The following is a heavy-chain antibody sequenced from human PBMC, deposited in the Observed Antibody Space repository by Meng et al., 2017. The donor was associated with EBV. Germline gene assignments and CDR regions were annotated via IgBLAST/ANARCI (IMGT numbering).Heavy chain of an antibody. CDR3: ARDLSGRFDP. Sequence: QVQLVEAGVGVVQPGGSLRLSCAASGLPFSGYGMFWVRQAPGKGPEWVAILPSDGGNTYYSDSVKGRFTISRDNSKKTLYLQMNSLRAEDTAVYYCARDLSGRFDPWGQGTLVTVSS. CDR2: LPSDGGNT. D-gene: IGHD1-26*01. CDR1: GLPFSGYG. J-gene: IGHJ5*02. V-gene: IGHV3-30*03.